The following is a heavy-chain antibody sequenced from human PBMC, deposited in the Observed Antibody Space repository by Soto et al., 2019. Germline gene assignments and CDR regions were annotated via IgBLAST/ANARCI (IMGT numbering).Heavy chain of an antibody. CDR2: ISAYNSNT. J-gene: IGHJ6*02. CDR3: AREGIVTAFYYYGMDV. V-gene: IGHV1-18*04. Sequence: QVQLVQSGAEVKKPGASVKVSCKASGYTFTSYGISWVRQAPGQGLEWMGWISAYNSNTNYAQKLQGKVTMTTDTPTSTAYMELRSLRSDDTAVYYCAREGIVTAFYYYGMDVWGQGTTVTVSS. D-gene: IGHD2-21*02. CDR1: GYTFTSYG.